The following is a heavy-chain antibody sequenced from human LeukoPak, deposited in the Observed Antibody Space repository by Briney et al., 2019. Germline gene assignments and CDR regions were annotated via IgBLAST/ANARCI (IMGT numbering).Heavy chain of an antibody. Sequence: PSETLSLTCAVYGGSFSGYYWSWVRQAPGKGLEWVSAISGSGGSTYYADSVKGRFTISRDNSKNTLYLQMNSLRAEDTAVYYCAKGGITIFGVVTMGRAFDIWGQGTMVTVSS. D-gene: IGHD3-3*01. CDR3: AKGGITIFGVVTMGRAFDI. CDR1: GGSFSGYY. J-gene: IGHJ3*02. CDR2: ISGSGGST. V-gene: IGHV3-23*01.